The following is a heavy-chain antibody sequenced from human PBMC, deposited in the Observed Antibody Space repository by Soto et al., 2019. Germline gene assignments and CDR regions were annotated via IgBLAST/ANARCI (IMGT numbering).Heavy chain of an antibody. Sequence: ASVKVSCKASGYTFSTYAIHWVRQAPGQSLEWMGWLNGGTGQTRYSQRFQDRVTITSDTSASTAYMEVSSLRPEDTAVYYCARGKGMEENYYYYGMDIWGQGTTVTVSS. CDR1: GYTFSTYA. CDR2: LNGGTGQT. V-gene: IGHV1-3*01. CDR3: ARGKGMEENYYYYGMDI. D-gene: IGHD1-1*01. J-gene: IGHJ6*02.